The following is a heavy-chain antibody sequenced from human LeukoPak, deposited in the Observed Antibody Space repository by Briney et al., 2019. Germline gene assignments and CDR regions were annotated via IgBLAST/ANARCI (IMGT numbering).Heavy chain of an antibody. D-gene: IGHD1-26*01. CDR2: IIPIFGTA. V-gene: IGHV1-69*01. CDR3: ARDLWESGSYYEEWSY. Sequence: SVKVSCKAPGGTFSSYAISWVRQAPGQGLEWMGGIIPIFGTANYAQKFQGRVTITADESTSTAYMELSSLRSEDTAVYYCARDLWESGSYYEEWSYWGQGTLVTVSS. J-gene: IGHJ4*02. CDR1: GGTFSSYA.